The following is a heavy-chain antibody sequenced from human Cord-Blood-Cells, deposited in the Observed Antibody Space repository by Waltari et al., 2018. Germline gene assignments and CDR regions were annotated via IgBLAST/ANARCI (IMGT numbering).Heavy chain of an antibody. J-gene: IGHJ5*02. Sequence: QVQLQESGPGLVKPSETLSLTCAVSGYSISSGYYWGWIRQPPGKGLEWIGSIYHSGSTYYNPSLKSRVTISVDTSKNQFSLKLSSVTAADTAVYYCARVHSWYWFDPWGQGTLVTVSS. CDR2: IYHSGST. D-gene: IGHD6-13*01. CDR3: ARVHSWYWFDP. V-gene: IGHV4-38-2*01. CDR1: GYSISSGYY.